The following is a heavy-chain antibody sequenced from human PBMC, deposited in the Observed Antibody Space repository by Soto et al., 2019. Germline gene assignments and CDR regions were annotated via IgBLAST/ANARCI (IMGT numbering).Heavy chain of an antibody. CDR1: GFTFSSYD. CDR3: ARESVVVVANVYYGMDV. V-gene: IGHV3-48*02. Sequence: EVQLVESGGGLVQPGGSLRLSCAASGFTFSSYDMNWVRQAPGKGLEWVSYISSNSYTIYYADSVKGRFTISRDNAKNSPYLQRDRLSDVDTAVYYCARESVVVVANVYYGMDVWGQGTTVTVSS. CDR2: ISSNSYTI. J-gene: IGHJ6*02. D-gene: IGHD2-15*01.